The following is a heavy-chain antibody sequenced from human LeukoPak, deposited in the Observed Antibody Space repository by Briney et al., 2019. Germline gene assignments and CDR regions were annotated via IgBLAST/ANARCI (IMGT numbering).Heavy chain of an antibody. J-gene: IGHJ4*02. Sequence: GGSLRLSCAASGFTFSNHGMNWVRQAPGKGLEWVAVISYDGSNKYYADSVKGRFTISRDNSKNTLYLQMNSLRAEDTAVYYCALFDLDYWGQGTLVTVSS. CDR3: ALFDLDY. CDR1: GFTFSNHG. D-gene: IGHD3-9*01. V-gene: IGHV3-30*03. CDR2: ISYDGSNK.